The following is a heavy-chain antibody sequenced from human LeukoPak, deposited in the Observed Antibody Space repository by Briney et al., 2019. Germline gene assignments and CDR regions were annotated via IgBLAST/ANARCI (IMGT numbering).Heavy chain of an antibody. CDR1: GFTFSSYW. Sequence: PGGSLRLSCAASGFTFSSYWMYWVRQAPGKGLVWVSRVASDGSSTTYADSVKGRFSISRDNAKNTLYLQMNSLRAEDTAVYYCARDSIYYDSSGEAFDIWGQGTMVTVSS. V-gene: IGHV3-74*01. CDR2: VASDGSST. D-gene: IGHD3-22*01. J-gene: IGHJ3*02. CDR3: ARDSIYYDSSGEAFDI.